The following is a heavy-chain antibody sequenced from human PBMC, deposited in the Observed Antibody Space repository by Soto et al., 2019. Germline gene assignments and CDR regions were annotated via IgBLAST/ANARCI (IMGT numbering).Heavy chain of an antibody. D-gene: IGHD2-2*01. CDR3: ARANTRAEYFQH. J-gene: IGHJ1*01. Sequence: QVQLQESGPGLVKPSETLSLTCTVSGGSISSYYWSWIRQPPGKGLEWIGYIYYSGSTNYNPSLRSRVTISVDTSKNQFSLKLSSVTAADTAVYYCARANTRAEYFQHWGQGTLVTVSS. CDR1: GGSISSYY. V-gene: IGHV4-59*01. CDR2: IYYSGST.